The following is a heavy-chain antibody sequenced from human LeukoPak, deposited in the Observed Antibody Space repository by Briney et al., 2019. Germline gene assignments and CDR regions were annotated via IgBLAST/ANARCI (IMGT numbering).Heavy chain of an antibody. CDR1: GFTFRRFA. CDR2: INTDGTKK. D-gene: IGHD1-1*01. CDR3: AKDGGHWNDFDY. J-gene: IGHJ4*02. Sequence: GGSLRLSCAASGFTFRRFAIHWVRQAPGKGLEWVAVINTDGTKKYYADSVTGRFTMSRDNSKSTVALEMTSLRPEDAGVYYCAKDGGHWNDFDYWGREPWSPSRQ. V-gene: IGHV3-30*04.